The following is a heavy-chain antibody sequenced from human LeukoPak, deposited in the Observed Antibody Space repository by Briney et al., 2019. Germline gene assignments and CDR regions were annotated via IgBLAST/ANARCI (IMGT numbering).Heavy chain of an antibody. J-gene: IGHJ6*02. CDR3: ASSTVSAVLGYCSGGSCPHV. V-gene: IGHV3-9*01. CDR1: GFTLEDYG. CDR2: VTWSSRSK. D-gene: IGHD2-15*01. Sequence: GGSLRLSCEASGFTLEDYGIHWVRQVPGKGLEWVSGVTWSSRSKKYADSVRGRFSISRDNAKNSLYLQMNSLRAEDTAIYYCASSTVSAVLGYCSGGSCPHVWGQGTTVTLSS.